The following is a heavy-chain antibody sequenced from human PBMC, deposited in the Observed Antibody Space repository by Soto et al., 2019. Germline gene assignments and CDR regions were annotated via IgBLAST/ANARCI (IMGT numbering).Heavy chain of an antibody. CDR3: ARVQPYGSGSYYTAFDY. J-gene: IGHJ4*02. V-gene: IGHV4-59*01. CDR1: GGSISSYY. D-gene: IGHD3-10*01. CDR2: IYYSGST. Sequence: SETLSLTCTVSGGSISSYYWSWIRQPPGKGLEWIGYIYYSGSTNYNPSLKSRVTISVDTSKNQFSPKLSSVTAADTAVYYCARVQPYGSGSYYTAFDYWGQGTLVTVSS.